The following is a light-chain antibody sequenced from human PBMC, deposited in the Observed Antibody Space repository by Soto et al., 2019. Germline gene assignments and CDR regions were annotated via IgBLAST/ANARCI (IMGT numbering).Light chain of an antibody. Sequence: DIQMTQSPSTLSASVVDRVTITCRASQSISSWLAWYQQKPGKAPKLLIYAASSLQSGVPSRFSGSGSGTDFTLTISSLQPEDFATYYCQQSYSTRVTFGQGTRLEIK. CDR1: QSISSW. CDR2: AAS. J-gene: IGKJ5*01. CDR3: QQSYSTRVT. V-gene: IGKV1-39*01.